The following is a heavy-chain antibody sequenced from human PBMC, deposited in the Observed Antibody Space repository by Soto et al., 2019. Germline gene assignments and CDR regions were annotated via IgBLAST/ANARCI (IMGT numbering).Heavy chain of an antibody. CDR1: GYNFTIYW. V-gene: IGHV5-10-1*01. CDR3: ARRIEKDAFDV. Sequence: GESLKLSCKASGYNFTIYWISWVRQMPGKGLEWMGRIDPSDSYNSYSPSFQGHVTISGDKSINTAYLQWSSLKASDTAIYYCARRIEKDAFDVWGQGTMVTVSS. CDR2: IDPSDSYN. D-gene: IGHD2-21*01. J-gene: IGHJ3*01.